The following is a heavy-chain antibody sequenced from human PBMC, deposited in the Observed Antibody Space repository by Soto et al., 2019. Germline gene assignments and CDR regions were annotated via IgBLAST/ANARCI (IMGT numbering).Heavy chain of an antibody. CDR1: GFTFSSYA. CDR3: ARDTLLSGSYYFDY. V-gene: IGHV3-30-3*01. CDR2: ISYDGSNK. D-gene: IGHD1-26*01. J-gene: IGHJ4*02. Sequence: VQLAECGGGVVQPGRSLRLSCTASGFTFSSYAMHWVRQAPGKGLEWVAVISYDGSNKYYADSVKGRFTISRDNSKNTLYLQMNSLRAEDTAVYYCARDTLLSGSYYFDYWGQGTLVTVSS.